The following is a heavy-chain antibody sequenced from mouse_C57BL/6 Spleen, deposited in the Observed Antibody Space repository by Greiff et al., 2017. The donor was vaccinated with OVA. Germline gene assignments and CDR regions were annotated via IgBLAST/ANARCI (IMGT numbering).Heavy chain of an antibody. J-gene: IGHJ2*01. CDR1: GYTFTSYW. V-gene: IGHV1-55*01. D-gene: IGHD1-1*01. Sequence: QVQLQQPGAELVTPGASVKMSCKASGYTFTSYWITWVKQRPGHGLEWICDLYPGSGSTNYNEKFKSKATLTVDTSSSTAYMQLSSLTSEDSAVYYCARDYYGSRKDYWGQGTTRTVSS. CDR3: ARDYYGSRKDY. CDR2: LYPGSGST.